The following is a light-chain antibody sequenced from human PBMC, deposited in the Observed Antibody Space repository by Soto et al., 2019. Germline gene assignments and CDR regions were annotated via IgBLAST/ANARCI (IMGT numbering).Light chain of an antibody. V-gene: IGKV1-39*01. CDR2: AAS. J-gene: IGKJ4*01. CDR1: QSIGSY. Sequence: DIQVTQGPSSLSASVGDRFTVACRATQSIGSYLNWYPQKPGKAPKFLIYAASSLQSGVPYRFSGSGSGTDFTLAISSLQPEDVETYYCLKYNRAPLTFGGGTKVDIK. CDR3: LKYNRAPLT.